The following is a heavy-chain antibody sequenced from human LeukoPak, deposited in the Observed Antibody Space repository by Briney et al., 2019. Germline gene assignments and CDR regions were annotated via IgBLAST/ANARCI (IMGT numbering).Heavy chain of an antibody. D-gene: IGHD1-26*01. V-gene: IGHV3-15*01. J-gene: IGHJ3*02. CDR3: TSGSYYRTGSFDI. CDR1: GFTFSKTF. Sequence: GGSLRLSCAAYGFTFSKTFMSWVRQAPGKGLEWVARIRSATAGGTAEYAEPVEGRFVVSRDDSKSKLYLQLNSLKIEDTAIYYCTSGSYYRTGSFDIWGQGVMVTVSS. CDR2: IRSATAGGTA.